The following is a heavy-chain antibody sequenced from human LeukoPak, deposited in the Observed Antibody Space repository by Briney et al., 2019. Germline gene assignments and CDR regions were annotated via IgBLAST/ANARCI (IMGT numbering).Heavy chain of an antibody. CDR2: IYYSGST. D-gene: IGHD5-18*01. V-gene: IGHV4-59*01. J-gene: IGHJ4*02. Sequence: KSSETLSLTCTVSGGSISSYYWSWIRQPPGKGLEWIGYIYYSGSTNYNPSLKSRVTISVDTSKNQFSLKLSSVTAADTAVYYCARIGYSYGANEPIYYFDYWGQGTLVTVSS. CDR3: ARIGYSYGANEPIYYFDY. CDR1: GGSISSYY.